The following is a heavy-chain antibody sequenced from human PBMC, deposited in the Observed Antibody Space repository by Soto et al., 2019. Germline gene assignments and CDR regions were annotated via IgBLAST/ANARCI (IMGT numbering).Heavy chain of an antibody. J-gene: IGHJ4*02. CDR1: GYSFTSYW. D-gene: IGHD3-16*02. V-gene: IGHV5-51*01. CDR2: IYPGDSDT. Sequence: PGESLKISCKGSGYSFTSYWIGWVRQMPGKGLEWMGIIYPGDSDTRYSPSFQGQVTISADKSISTAYLQWSSLKASDTAMYYCARALSSYDYVWGSYRYPYYFDYWGQGTLVTVSS. CDR3: ARALSSYDYVWGSYRYPYYFDY.